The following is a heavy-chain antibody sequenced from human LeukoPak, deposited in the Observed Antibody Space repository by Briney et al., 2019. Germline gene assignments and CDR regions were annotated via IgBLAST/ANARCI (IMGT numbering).Heavy chain of an antibody. V-gene: IGHV3-9*01. CDR2: ISWNSGSI. D-gene: IGHD3-22*01. CDR3: ARGAYYYDSKVFDY. J-gene: IGHJ4*02. Sequence: GRSLRLSCAASGFTFYDYAMHWVRHAPGKGLEWVSGISWNSGSIGYADSVKGRFTISRDNSKNTLYLQMNSLRAEDTAVYYCARGAYYYDSKVFDYWGQGTLVTVSS. CDR1: GFTFYDYA.